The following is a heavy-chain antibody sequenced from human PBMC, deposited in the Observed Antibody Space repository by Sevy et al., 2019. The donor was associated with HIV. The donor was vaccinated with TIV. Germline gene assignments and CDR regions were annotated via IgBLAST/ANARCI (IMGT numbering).Heavy chain of an antibody. J-gene: IGHJ4*02. Sequence: GGSLRLSCAASGFTFSSYAMSWVRQAPGKGLEWVSAISGSGGSTYYADSVKGRFPISRDNSKNTLYLQMNSLRAEDTGIYYCAKGGYSYGSDYFDYWGQGTLVTVSS. CDR3: AKGGYSYGSDYFDY. CDR1: GFTFSSYA. D-gene: IGHD5-18*01. CDR2: ISGSGGST. V-gene: IGHV3-23*01.